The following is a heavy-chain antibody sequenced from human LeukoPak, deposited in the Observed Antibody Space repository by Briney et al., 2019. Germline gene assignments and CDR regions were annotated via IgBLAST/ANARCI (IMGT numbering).Heavy chain of an antibody. J-gene: IGHJ5*02. CDR2: ISAYNGNT. V-gene: IGHV1-18*01. D-gene: IGHD3-10*01. CDR3: ARDVRWFGSNWFDP. CDR1: GYTFTSYG. Sequence: ASVTVSCKASGYTFTSYGISWVRQAPGQGLEWMGWISAYNGNTNYAQKLQGRVTMTTDTSTSTAYMELRSLRPDDTAVYYCARDVRWFGSNWFDPWGQGTLVTASS.